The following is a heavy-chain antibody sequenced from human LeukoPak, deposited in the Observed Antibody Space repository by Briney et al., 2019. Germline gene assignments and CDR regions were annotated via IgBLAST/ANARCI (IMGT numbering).Heavy chain of an antibody. CDR2: INPNSGAT. CDR3: VRVSTGWYFDY. V-gene: IGHV1-2*02. J-gene: IGHJ4*02. Sequence: ASVKVSCRASGYTFTDFSDYYIHWVGQAPGQGLEWMGWINPNSGATYYAHKFQGRVTMTRDTSINTAYMELSRLTSDDTVVYFCVRVSTGWYFDYWGQGTLVSVSS. CDR1: GYTFTDFSDYY. D-gene: IGHD6-19*01.